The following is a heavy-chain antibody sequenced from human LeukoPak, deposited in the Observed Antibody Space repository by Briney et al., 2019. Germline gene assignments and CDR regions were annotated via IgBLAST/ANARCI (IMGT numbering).Heavy chain of an antibody. CDR1: GFTFSSHW. CDR3: ARGYSALGY. CDR2: IKEDGSEK. Sequence: GGSLRLSCAASGFTFSSHWMTWVRQAPGKGPEWVASIKEDGSEKNYVDSVKGRFTIPRDNAKNSLYLQMKSLRDEDTAVYSCARGYSALGYWGQGTLVTVSS. D-gene: IGHD6-13*01. V-gene: IGHV3-7*01. J-gene: IGHJ4*02.